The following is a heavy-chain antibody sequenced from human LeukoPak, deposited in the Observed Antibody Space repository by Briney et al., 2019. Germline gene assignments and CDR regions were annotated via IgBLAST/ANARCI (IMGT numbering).Heavy chain of an antibody. J-gene: IGHJ4*02. V-gene: IGHV3-21*01. D-gene: IGHD3-22*01. CDR3: ARSNYYDSSGYRGH. CDR1: GFTFSGYT. CDR2: ISSGSNYI. Sequence: PGGSLRLSCAASGFTFSGYTMNWVRQAPGKGLEWVSSISSGSNYIYYADSVKGRFTISRDNAKNSLYLQMNSLRAEDTAVYYCARSNYYDSSGYRGHWGQGTLVTVSS.